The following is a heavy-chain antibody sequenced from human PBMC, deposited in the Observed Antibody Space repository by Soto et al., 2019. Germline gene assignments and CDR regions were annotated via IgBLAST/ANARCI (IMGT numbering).Heavy chain of an antibody. D-gene: IGHD3-22*01. V-gene: IGHV1-18*01. CDR2: ISAYNGDT. CDR3: AHLNDSSGYWVWERRAFDI. J-gene: IGHJ3*02. CDR1: NYTFTSYD. Sequence: GASGKVSCKASNYTFTSYDISWVRQAPGQGLEWMGWISAYNGDTNYAQRLQGRITMTTDTSTSTAYMELRSLRSDDTAVYYCAHLNDSSGYWVWERRAFDIWGQGTMVTVSS.